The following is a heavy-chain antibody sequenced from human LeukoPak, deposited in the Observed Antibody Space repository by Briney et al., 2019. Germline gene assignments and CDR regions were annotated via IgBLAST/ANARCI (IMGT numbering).Heavy chain of an antibody. CDR2: ITDRGDKT. D-gene: IGHD3-10*01. J-gene: IGHJ6*02. V-gene: IGHV3-23*01. CDR3: AKVLGFGGDAYGMDV. CDR1: GFTFRTYA. Sequence: GGSLRLSCAASGFTFRTYAMNWVRQAPGRGLEWVSTITDRGDKTFYADSVKGRFTVSRDNSKSTLFLQMSSLRAEDTALYYCAKVLGFGGDAYGMDVWGLGTTVTVSS.